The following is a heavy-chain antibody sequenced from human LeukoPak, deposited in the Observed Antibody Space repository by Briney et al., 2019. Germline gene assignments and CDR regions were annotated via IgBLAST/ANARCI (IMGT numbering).Heavy chain of an antibody. CDR2: IYYSGST. CDR1: GGSTSSYY. V-gene: IGHV4-59*01. D-gene: IGHD2-2*01. J-gene: IGHJ2*01. Sequence: SETLSLTCTVSGGSTSSYYWRWIRQPPGKGLEWNEYIYYSGSTNYNPSLKSRVTISVDTSKNQFSLKLSSVTAADTAVYYCARFIVVVPAATPIGYFDLWGRGTLVTVSS. CDR3: ARFIVVVPAATPIGYFDL.